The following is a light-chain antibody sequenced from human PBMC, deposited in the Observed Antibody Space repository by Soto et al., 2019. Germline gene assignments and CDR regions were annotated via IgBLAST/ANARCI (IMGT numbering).Light chain of an antibody. CDR3: QQYGRSPWT. Sequence: EIVLTQSPGTLSLSPGEIATFSCRASQSVSSSYLAWYQQKPGQAPRLLIYGASSRDTGIPDRFSGSGSGTDCTLTISRLESEDVAVYYCQQYGRSPWTFGQGTKVEIK. J-gene: IGKJ1*01. CDR1: QSVSSSY. CDR2: GAS. V-gene: IGKV3-20*01.